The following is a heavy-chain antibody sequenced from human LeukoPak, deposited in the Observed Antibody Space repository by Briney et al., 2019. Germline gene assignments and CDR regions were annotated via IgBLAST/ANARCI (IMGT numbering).Heavy chain of an antibody. D-gene: IGHD2-15*01. Sequence: PGGSLRLSCAASGFTFSSYGMHWVRQAPGKGLEWVVVISYDGNKKYYADSVKGRFAISRDNSKNTVSLQMSSLKTEDTAVYYCAKGASMVAATSWYFDLWGRGTLVSVSS. CDR3: AKGASMVAATSWYFDL. V-gene: IGHV3-30*18. CDR2: ISYDGNKK. J-gene: IGHJ2*01. CDR1: GFTFSSYG.